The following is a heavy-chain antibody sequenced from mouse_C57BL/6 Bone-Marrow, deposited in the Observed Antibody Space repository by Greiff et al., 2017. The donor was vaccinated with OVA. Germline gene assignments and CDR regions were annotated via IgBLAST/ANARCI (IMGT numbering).Heavy chain of an antibody. J-gene: IGHJ4*01. Sequence: EVQRVESGGDLVKPGGSLKLSCAASGFTFSSYGMSWVRQTPDKRLEWVATISSGGSYTYYPDSVKGRFTISRDNAKNTLYLQMSSLKSEDTAMYYCAIYYGNYGYAMDYWGQGTSVTVSS. V-gene: IGHV5-6*01. D-gene: IGHD2-1*01. CDR1: GFTFSSYG. CDR3: AIYYGNYGYAMDY. CDR2: ISSGGSYT.